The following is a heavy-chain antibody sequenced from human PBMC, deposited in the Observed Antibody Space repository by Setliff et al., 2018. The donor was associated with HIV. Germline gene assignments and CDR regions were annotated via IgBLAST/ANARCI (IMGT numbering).Heavy chain of an antibody. CDR1: GFTFSSYA. V-gene: IGHV3-48*04. CDR2: ISGSGNTM. CDR3: ARDQWVGATADYYYYMDV. D-gene: IGHD1-26*01. J-gene: IGHJ6*03. Sequence: PGGSLRLSCAASGFTFSSYAMTWVRQAPGKGLEWVSAISGSGNTMYYADSVEGRFTISRDNAKNSLYLQMNSLRAEDTAVYYCARDQWVGATADYYYYMDVWGKGTTVTVSS.